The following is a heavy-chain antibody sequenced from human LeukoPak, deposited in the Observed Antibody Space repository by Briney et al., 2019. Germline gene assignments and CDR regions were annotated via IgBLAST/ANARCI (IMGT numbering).Heavy chain of an antibody. J-gene: IGHJ4*02. D-gene: IGHD1-26*01. CDR3: ARVSSGATTVDY. V-gene: IGHV4-4*02. CDR2: IYHSGST. CDR1: GGSISSSNW. Sequence: SETLSLTCAVSGGSISSSNWWSWVRQPPGKGLEWIGEIYHSGSTNYNPSLKSQVTISVDKSKNQFSLKLSSVTAADTAVYYCARVSSGATTVDYWGQGTLVTVSS.